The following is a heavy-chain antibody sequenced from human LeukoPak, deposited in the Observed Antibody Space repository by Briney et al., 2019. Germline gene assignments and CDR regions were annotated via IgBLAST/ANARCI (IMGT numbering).Heavy chain of an antibody. Sequence: GSLRLSCAASGFTFSSYGMSWVRPAPGKGLEWVSAISGSGGSTYYADSVKGRFTISRDNSRNTLYLQMNSLRAEDTAVYYCATRYFDWLLLRDYYYYYMDVWGKGTTVTISS. J-gene: IGHJ6*03. D-gene: IGHD3-9*01. V-gene: IGHV3-23*01. CDR3: ATRYFDWLLLRDYYYYYMDV. CDR1: GFTFSSYG. CDR2: ISGSGGST.